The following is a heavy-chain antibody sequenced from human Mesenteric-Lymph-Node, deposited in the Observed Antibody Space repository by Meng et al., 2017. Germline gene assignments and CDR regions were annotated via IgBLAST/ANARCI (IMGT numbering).Heavy chain of an antibody. J-gene: IGHJ6*02. Sequence: ASVKVSCKASGYTFTSYAMHWVRQAPGQRLEWMGWSNAGNGNTKYSQEFQGRVTITRDTSASTAYMELSSLRSEDTAVYYCARGEVVVAATKPWDYYYGMDVWGQGTTVTVSS. V-gene: IGHV1-3*01. CDR1: GYTFTSYA. CDR3: ARGEVVVAATKPWDYYYGMDV. D-gene: IGHD2-15*01. CDR2: SNAGNGNT.